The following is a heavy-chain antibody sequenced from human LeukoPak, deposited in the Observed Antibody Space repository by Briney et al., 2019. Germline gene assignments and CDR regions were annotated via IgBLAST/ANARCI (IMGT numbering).Heavy chain of an antibody. Sequence: GGSLRLSCAASGFTFSDYYVSWIRQAPGKGLEWVSYISSSGNIIYYADSVKGRFTISRDNAKNSLSLQMNSLRAEDAAVYYCARRVSVGEPYDYWGQGTLVTVSS. D-gene: IGHD3-16*01. CDR3: ARRVSVGEPYDY. CDR1: GFTFSDYY. CDR2: ISSSGNII. V-gene: IGHV3-11*01. J-gene: IGHJ4*02.